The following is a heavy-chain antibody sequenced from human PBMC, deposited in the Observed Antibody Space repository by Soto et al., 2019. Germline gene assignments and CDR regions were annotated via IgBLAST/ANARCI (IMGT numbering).Heavy chain of an antibody. V-gene: IGHV4-61*01. CDR3: ARGNWKGDY. CDR2: IYHTGST. Sequence: QVQLQESGPGLVKPSETLSLTCTVSGGSVSDDNYYWSWIRQPPGKRLEWIGYIYHTGSTTFNPSLKSRVAMSVDTSKNQFSLTLNSVTAADTAVYYCARGNWKGDYWGQGTLVTVSS. CDR1: GGSVSDDNYY. J-gene: IGHJ4*02. D-gene: IGHD1-20*01.